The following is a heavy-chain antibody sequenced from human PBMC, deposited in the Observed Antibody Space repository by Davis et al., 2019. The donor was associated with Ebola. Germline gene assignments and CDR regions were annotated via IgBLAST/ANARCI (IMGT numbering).Heavy chain of an antibody. V-gene: IGHV1-18*01. D-gene: IGHD6-19*01. CDR2: ISAYNGNT. J-gene: IGHJ4*02. CDR1: GGTFSSYA. Sequence: AASVKVSCKASGGTFSSYAISWVRQAPGQGLEWMGWISAYNGNTNYAQKLQGRVTITADKSTSTAYMELSSLRSDDTAVYYCARDYESSGWFDYWGQGTLVTVSS. CDR3: ARDYESSGWFDY.